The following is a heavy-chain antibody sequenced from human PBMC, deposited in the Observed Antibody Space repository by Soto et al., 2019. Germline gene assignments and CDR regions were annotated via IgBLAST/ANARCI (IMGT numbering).Heavy chain of an antibody. CDR1: GYTFTSYY. CDR3: ARGMGIAARYYYYGMDV. D-gene: IGHD6-6*01. V-gene: IGHV1-46*01. Sequence: ASVKVSCKASGYTFTSYYMHWVRQAPGQGFEWMGIINPSGGSTSYAQKFQGRVTMTRDTSTSTVYMELSSLRSEDTAVYYCARGMGIAARYYYYGMDVWGQGTTVTVSS. CDR2: INPSGGST. J-gene: IGHJ6*02.